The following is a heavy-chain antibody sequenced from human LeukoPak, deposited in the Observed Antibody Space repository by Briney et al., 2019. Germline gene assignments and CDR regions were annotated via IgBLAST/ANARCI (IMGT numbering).Heavy chain of an antibody. D-gene: IGHD1-26*01. V-gene: IGHV4-34*01. Sequence: PSETLSLTCAVYGGSLSGYYWSWIRKPPGKGLEWIGEINHSGSTNYNPSLKSRVTISVDTSKNQFSLKLSSVTAADTAVYYCARVSGSYYPGWFDPWGQGTLVTVSS. J-gene: IGHJ5*02. CDR2: INHSGST. CDR3: ARVSGSYYPGWFDP. CDR1: GGSLSGYY.